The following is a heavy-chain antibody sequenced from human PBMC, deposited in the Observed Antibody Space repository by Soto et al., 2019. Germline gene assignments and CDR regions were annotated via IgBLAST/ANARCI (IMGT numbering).Heavy chain of an antibody. CDR1: GGTFSSYA. J-gene: IGHJ6*02. CDR2: IIPIFGTA. V-gene: IGHV1-69*13. Sequence: SVKVSCKASGGTFSSYAISWVRQAPGQGLEWMGGIIPIFGTANYAQKFQGRVTITADESTSTAYMELSSLRSEDTAVYYCARGRCSSTSCYYYYYYGMDVWGQGTTVTVPS. D-gene: IGHD2-2*01. CDR3: ARGRCSSTSCYYYYYYGMDV.